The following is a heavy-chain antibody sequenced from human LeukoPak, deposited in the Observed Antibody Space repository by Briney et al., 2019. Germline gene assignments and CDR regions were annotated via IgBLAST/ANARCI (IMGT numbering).Heavy chain of an antibody. Sequence: GGSLRLSCAVSGFPFSNSWMYWVRQAPGKGLEGVANINKDGGGISYVDSVKGRFIISRDNARNSLYLQMNSLRVEDTAVYFCAGGNSMDVWGKGTTVTVAS. V-gene: IGHV3-7*03. CDR2: INKDGGGI. D-gene: IGHD1/OR15-1a*01. J-gene: IGHJ6*04. CDR3: AGGNSMDV. CDR1: GFPFSNSW.